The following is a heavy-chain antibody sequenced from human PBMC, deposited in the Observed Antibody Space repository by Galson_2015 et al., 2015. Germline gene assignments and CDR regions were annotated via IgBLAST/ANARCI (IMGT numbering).Heavy chain of an antibody. V-gene: IGHV3-30-3*01. J-gene: IGHJ3*01. D-gene: IGHD6-19*01. CDR2: ISYDGSSK. Sequence: SLRLSCAASGFTFSSYAMHWVRQAPGKGLEWVAGISYDGSSKYYADSVKGRFTISRDNSKNTLYLQMNSLRAEDTAVYYCAGGIVHNSGRHDGFDVWGQGTMVTVSS. CDR1: GFTFSSYA. CDR3: AGGIVHNSGRHDGFDV.